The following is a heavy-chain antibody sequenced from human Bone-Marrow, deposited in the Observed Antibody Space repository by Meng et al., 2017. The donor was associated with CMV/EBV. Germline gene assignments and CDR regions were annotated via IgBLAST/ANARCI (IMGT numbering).Heavy chain of an antibody. D-gene: IGHD2-2*01. CDR1: GDSVSSNSAA. V-gene: IGHV6-1*01. J-gene: IGHJ2*01. CDR3: ARDRRRKPSIVVVPAVGSWWYFDL. Sequence: SCAISGDSVSSNSAAWNWIRQSPSRGLEWLGRTYYRSKWYNDYAVSVKSRITINPDTSKNQFSLQLNSVTAADTAVYYCARDRRRKPSIVVVPAVGSWWYFDLWGRGTLVTVSS. CDR2: TYYRSKWYN.